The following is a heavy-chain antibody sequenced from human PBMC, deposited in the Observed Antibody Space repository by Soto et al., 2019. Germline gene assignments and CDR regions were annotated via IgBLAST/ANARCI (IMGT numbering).Heavy chain of an antibody. Sequence: QLQPRESGSGLVKPSQTLSLTCTVSGGSISSGGYSWSWIRQSPEKGLEWIGCIYPTGNTYYHPSLKSRVTISVDTSRNQFSLNLTSVTAADTAVYYCARAPPGPSPRWVLWGQGTTVTVSS. V-gene: IGHV4-30-2*06. CDR3: ARAPPGPSPRWVL. CDR2: IYPTGNT. CDR1: GGSISSGGYS. J-gene: IGHJ6*02. D-gene: IGHD3-10*01.